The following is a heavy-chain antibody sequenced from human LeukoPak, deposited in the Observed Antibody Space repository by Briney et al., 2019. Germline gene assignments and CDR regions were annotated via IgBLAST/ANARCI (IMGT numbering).Heavy chain of an antibody. V-gene: IGHV4-30-2*01. J-gene: IGHJ4*02. Sequence: SETLSLTCAVSGGSISSGGYSWSWIRQPPGKGLEWIGYIYHSGSTYYNPSLKSRVTISVDRSKNQFSLKLSSVTAADTAVYYCARESGVATIDYWGRGTLVTVSS. D-gene: IGHD5-12*01. CDR2: IYHSGST. CDR3: ARESGVATIDY. CDR1: GGSISSGGYS.